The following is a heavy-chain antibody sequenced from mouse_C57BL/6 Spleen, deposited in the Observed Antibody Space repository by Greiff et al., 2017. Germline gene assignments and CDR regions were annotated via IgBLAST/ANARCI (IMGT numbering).Heavy chain of an antibody. CDR3: AKGGGNYEFAY. V-gene: IGHV1-52*01. Sequence: QVQLKQPGAELVRPGSSVKLSCKASGYTFTSYWMHWVKQRPIQGLEWIGNIDPSDSETHYNQKFKDKATLTVDKSSRTAYMQLSSLTSEDSAVYYCAKGGGNYEFAYWGQGTLVTVSA. J-gene: IGHJ3*01. CDR1: GYTFTSYW. CDR2: IDPSDSET. D-gene: IGHD2-1*01.